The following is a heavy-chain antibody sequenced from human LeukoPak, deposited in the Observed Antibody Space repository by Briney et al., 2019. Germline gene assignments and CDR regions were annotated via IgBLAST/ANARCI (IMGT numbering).Heavy chain of an antibody. CDR3: AKGASGYYSGYWFDP. CDR2: ISWNSGSI. CDR1: GFTFDDYA. D-gene: IGHD3-22*01. V-gene: IGHV3-9*01. J-gene: IGHJ5*02. Sequence: GGSLRLSCAASGFTFDDYAMHWVRQAPGKGLEWVSGISWNSGSIGYADSVKGRFTISRDNAKNSLYLQMNSRRAEDTALYYCAKGASGYYSGYWFDPWGQGTLVTVSS.